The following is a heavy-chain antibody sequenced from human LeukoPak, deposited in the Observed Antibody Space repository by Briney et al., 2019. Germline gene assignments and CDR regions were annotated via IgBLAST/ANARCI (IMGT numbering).Heavy chain of an antibody. J-gene: IGHJ6*03. CDR2: INQDGSEK. V-gene: IGHV3-7*01. CDR1: GFTFSNYW. CDR3: ARNSNNYYYYMDV. D-gene: IGHD4-23*01. Sequence: GGSLRLSCAASGFTFSNYWMTWVRQAPGMGLEWVANINQDGSEKYYVDSVEGRFTISRDNAKNSLYLQMNSLRAEDTAVYYCARNSNNYYYYMDVWGKGTTVTISS.